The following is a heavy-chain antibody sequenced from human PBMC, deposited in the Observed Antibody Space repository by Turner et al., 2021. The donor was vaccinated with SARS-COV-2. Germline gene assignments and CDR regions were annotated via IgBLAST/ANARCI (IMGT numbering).Heavy chain of an antibody. J-gene: IGHJ3*02. CDR3: AREGEGYYDSSGYYLIPSDVDI. D-gene: IGHD3-22*01. Sequence: LQLQESAPVQVKPTVTLCLTCTVTCGYNSSNSDYWGWLRQPPGKRLEWIGNIYYSWSTYYNPSLKSRVTISVDTSKSQFSLKLSSVTAGDTAVYYCAREGEGYYDSSGYYLIPSDVDIWGQGTMVTVSS. V-gene: IGHV4-39*02. CDR1: CGYNSSNSDY. CDR2: IYYSWST.